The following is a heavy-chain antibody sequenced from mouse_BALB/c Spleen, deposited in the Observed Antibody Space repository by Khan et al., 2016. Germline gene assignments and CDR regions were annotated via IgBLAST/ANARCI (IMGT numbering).Heavy chain of an antibody. CDR2: ISCSGST. V-gene: IGHV3-2*02. J-gene: IGHJ2*01. D-gene: IGHD2-4*01. CDR1: GYSITSDYA. Sequence: EVQLQESGPGLVKPSQSLSLTCTVSGYSITSDYAWNWIRQFPGNKLEWMGYISCSGSTSYTPSLKSRISITRDTSKNQFFLQLNSVTTEDTATYYCARFDYDRWYFDYWGQGTTLTVSS. CDR3: ARFDYDRWYFDY.